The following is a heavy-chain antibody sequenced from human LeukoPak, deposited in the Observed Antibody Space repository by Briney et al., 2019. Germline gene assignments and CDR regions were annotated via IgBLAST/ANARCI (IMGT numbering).Heavy chain of an antibody. D-gene: IGHD3-10*01. CDR1: VGTFSSYA. Sequence: ASGKVSCKASVGTFSSYAISWVRQAPGQGLEWMGGIIPIFGIANYAQKFQGRVTITADESTSTASRELSSLRSEDTAVYYCATPGYYGPTYYYYYMDVWGKGTTVTISS. CDR2: IIPIFGIA. V-gene: IGHV1-69*13. CDR3: ATPGYYGPTYYYYYMDV. J-gene: IGHJ6*03.